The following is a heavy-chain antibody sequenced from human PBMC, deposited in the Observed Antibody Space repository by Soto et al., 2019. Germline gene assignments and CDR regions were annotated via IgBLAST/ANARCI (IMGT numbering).Heavy chain of an antibody. J-gene: IGHJ4*02. CDR2: ISSSSSYT. Sequence: GGSLRLSCAASGFTFSDYYMSWIRQAPGKXLEWVSYISSSSSYTNYADSVNGRFTISRDNAKNSLYLQMNSLRAEDTAVYYCVRVRPRTRYSSSSDGFDYWGQGTLVTVSS. D-gene: IGHD6-6*01. CDR3: VRVRPRTRYSSSSDGFDY. CDR1: GFTFSDYY. V-gene: IGHV3-11*06.